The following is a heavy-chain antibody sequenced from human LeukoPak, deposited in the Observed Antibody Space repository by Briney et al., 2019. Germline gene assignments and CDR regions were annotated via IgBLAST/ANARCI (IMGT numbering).Heavy chain of an antibody. V-gene: IGHV3-23*01. CDR1: GFTFSSYA. Sequence: QAGGSLRLSCAASGFTFSSYAMSWVRRAPGKGLEWVSAISGSGGSTYYADSVKGRFTISRDNSKNTLYLQMNSLRAEDTAVYYCAKGIVGASEGDYWGQGTLVTVSS. D-gene: IGHD1-26*01. CDR3: AKGIVGASEGDY. CDR2: ISGSGGST. J-gene: IGHJ4*02.